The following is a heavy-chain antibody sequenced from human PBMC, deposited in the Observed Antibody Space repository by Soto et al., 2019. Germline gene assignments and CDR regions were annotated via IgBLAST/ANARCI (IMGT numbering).Heavy chain of an antibody. CDR2: ISYDGSNK. CDR1: GFTFSNYG. J-gene: IGHJ4*02. Sequence: QVQLVESGGGVVQPGRSLRLSCAASGFTFSNYGMHWARQAPGKGLEWVAVISYDGSNKYYADSVKGRFTISRDNSKNTLYLQMNTLRAEETAVYYCATTFYSGPDWGQGTLVTVSS. V-gene: IGHV3-30*03. CDR3: ATTFYSGPD. D-gene: IGHD5-12*01.